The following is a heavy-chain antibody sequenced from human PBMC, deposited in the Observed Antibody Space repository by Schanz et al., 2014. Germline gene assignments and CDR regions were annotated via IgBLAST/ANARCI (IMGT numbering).Heavy chain of an antibody. J-gene: IGHJ6*03. V-gene: IGHV3-33*08. D-gene: IGHD4-17*01. CDR1: GFTFSDYY. CDR2: IWNNGVTK. Sequence: QVQLVESGGGLVKPGGSLRLSCAASGFTFSDYYMSWIRQPAGKGLEWVAVIWNNGVTKYYADSVRGRFTISRDRFQNTLYLRMSSLRAEDTAVYYCARDGDRFYHNYYMDVWGKGTTVTVSS. CDR3: ARDGDRFYHNYYMDV.